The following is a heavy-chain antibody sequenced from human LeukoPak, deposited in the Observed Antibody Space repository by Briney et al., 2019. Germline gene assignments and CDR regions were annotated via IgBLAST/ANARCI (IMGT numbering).Heavy chain of an antibody. CDR3: ARGLKGATTLADDY. J-gene: IGHJ4*02. V-gene: IGHV4-59*12. D-gene: IGHD1-26*01. CDR2: IYYSGST. CDR1: GGSISSYY. Sequence: PSETLSLTCTVAGGSISSYYWSWIRQPPGKGLEWIGYIYYSGSTNYNPSLKSRVTISVDTSKNQFSLKLSSVTAADTAVYYCARGLKGATTLADDYWGQGTLVTVSS.